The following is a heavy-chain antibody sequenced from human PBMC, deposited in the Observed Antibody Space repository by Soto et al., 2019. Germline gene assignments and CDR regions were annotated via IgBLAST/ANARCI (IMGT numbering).Heavy chain of an antibody. V-gene: IGHV3-21*01. CDR3: ARCMGYDCSGYAFFDS. J-gene: IGHJ4*02. CDR1: GFTFSGHT. D-gene: IGHD3-10*01. CDR2: VSSSSSYI. Sequence: EVQLVESGGGLVKPGGSLRLSCAASGFTFSGHTINWVRQAPGNGLEWVSSVSSSSSYIYYADSVKGRFTVSRDNAEKSLYLQMNSLRAEDTAIYYFARCMGYDCSGYAFFDSWGQGTLVTVSS.